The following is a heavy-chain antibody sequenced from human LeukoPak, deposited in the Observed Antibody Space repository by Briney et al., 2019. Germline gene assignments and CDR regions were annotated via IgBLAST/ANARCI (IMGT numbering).Heavy chain of an antibody. V-gene: IGHV1-46*03. Sequence: GASVKVSCKASGYTFTSYCMHWVRQAPGQGLEWIGIINPSGGSTSYAQKFQGRVTMTRDTSTSTVYMELSSLRSEDTAVYYCARDGTVTHYYCYYYYMDVWGKGTTVTVSS. CDR3: ARDGTVTHYYCYYYYMDV. CDR1: GYTFTSYC. D-gene: IGHD4-11*01. CDR2: INPSGGST. J-gene: IGHJ6*03.